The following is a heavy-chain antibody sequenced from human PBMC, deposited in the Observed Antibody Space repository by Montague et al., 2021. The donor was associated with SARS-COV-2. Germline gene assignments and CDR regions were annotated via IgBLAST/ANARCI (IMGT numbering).Heavy chain of an antibody. D-gene: IGHD6-13*01. Sequence: SETLSLTCAVSGGSITSENWWSWVRQPPGKGLEWIAETHQWGGTNYNPSLRSRVTILLDNSKNQFSLMLTSVTAAATAMYYCASHPVWQQLGTWGQGTLVSVSS. V-gene: IGHV4-4*02. CDR1: GGSITSENW. CDR3: ASHPVWQQLGT. J-gene: IGHJ4*02. CDR2: THQWGGT.